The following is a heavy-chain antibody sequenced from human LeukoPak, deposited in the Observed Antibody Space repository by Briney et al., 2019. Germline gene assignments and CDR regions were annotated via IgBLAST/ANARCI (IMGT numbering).Heavy chain of an antibody. J-gene: IGHJ3*02. CDR1: GGSISSGSYY. V-gene: IGHV4-61*02. Sequence: SQTLSLTCTVSGGSISSGSYYWSWIRQPAGKGLEWIGRIYTSGSPNYNPSLKSRVTISVDTSKNQFSLRLYSVTAADTAVYYCARRRVSRWSGLNDAFDIWGQGTMVTVSS. CDR2: IYTSGSP. CDR3: ARRRVSRWSGLNDAFDI. D-gene: IGHD3-3*01.